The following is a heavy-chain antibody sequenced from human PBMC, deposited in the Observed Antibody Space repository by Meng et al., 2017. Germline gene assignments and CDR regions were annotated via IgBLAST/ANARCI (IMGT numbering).Heavy chain of an antibody. CDR2: TYYRSKWYN. D-gene: IGHD6-25*01. V-gene: IGHV6-1*01. CDR3: AKGAYSGLDY. J-gene: IGHJ4*02. Sequence: QEQPQPYVPGLWNPPPTHSRTCAIAGDSVSSNSAAWNWIRQSPSRGLEWLGRTYYRSKWYNDYAVSVKSRITINPDTSKNQFSLQLNSVTPEDTAVYYCAKGAYSGLDYWGQGTLVTVSS. CDR1: GDSVSSNSAA.